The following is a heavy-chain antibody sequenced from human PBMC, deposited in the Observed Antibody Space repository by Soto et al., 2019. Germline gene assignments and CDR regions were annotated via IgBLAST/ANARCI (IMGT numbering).Heavy chain of an antibody. CDR2: IYYSGSA. J-gene: IGHJ4*02. Sequence: QVQLQESGPGLVKPSQTLSLTCTVSGGSISSGGYFWSWIRQHPGKGLEWIGYIYYSGSAYYNPSLQSRVIMSVDPSENQFSLRLTSVTAADTAVYYCVRGGGHGSSGYFPEYWGQGRLVTVSS. CDR1: GGSISSGGYF. D-gene: IGHD3-22*01. CDR3: VRGGGHGSSGYFPEY. V-gene: IGHV4-31*03.